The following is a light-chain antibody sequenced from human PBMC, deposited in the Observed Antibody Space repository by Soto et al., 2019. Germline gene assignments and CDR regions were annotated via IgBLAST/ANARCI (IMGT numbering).Light chain of an antibody. Sequence: QTVVTQEPSLTVSPGGTVTLTCASSTGTVTSGHYPNWLQQKPGQAPRALIYSTDTRHSWTPARFSGSLLGGKAALTLSGVQHEDEADYYCLLYYGGAVVFGGGTKPTVL. CDR2: STD. CDR3: LLYYGGAVV. V-gene: IGLV7-43*01. CDR1: TGTVTSGHY. J-gene: IGLJ2*01.